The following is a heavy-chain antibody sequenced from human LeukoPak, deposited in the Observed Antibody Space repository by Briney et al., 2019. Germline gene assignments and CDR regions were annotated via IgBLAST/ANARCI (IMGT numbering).Heavy chain of an antibody. CDR1: GYTFTSYD. Sequence: ASVKVSCKASGYTFTSYDINWVRQATGQGLEWMGWMNPNSGDKGYAERFQGRITMTRDTSISTAYMELSSLRPEDTAIYYCARMNYDGSGPDPNWFDPWGQGTLVTVSS. J-gene: IGHJ5*02. V-gene: IGHV1-8*01. CDR2: MNPNSGDK. D-gene: IGHD3-22*01. CDR3: ARMNYDGSGPDPNWFDP.